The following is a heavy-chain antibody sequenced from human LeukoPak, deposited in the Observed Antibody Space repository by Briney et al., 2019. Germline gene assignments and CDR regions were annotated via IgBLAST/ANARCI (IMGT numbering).Heavy chain of an antibody. CDR1: GFTVSSNY. CDR2: IYSGGST. J-gene: IGHJ6*03. D-gene: IGHD3-3*01. V-gene: IGHV3-66*02. CDR3: ARVGYDFWSGYYGEVNYYYMDV. Sequence: GGSLRLSCAASGFTVSSNYMTWVRQAPGKGLEWVSIIYSGGSTYYAESVKGRFTISRDNSKNTLYLQMNSLRAEDTAVYYCARVGYDFWSGYYGEVNYYYMDVWGKGTTVTVSS.